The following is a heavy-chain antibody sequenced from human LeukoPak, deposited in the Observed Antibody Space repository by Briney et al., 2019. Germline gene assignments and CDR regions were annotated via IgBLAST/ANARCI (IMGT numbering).Heavy chain of an antibody. Sequence: GGSLRLSCAASGLFFSTNWMSWVRQAPGKGLEWVATIKPDGRDKYYVDSVKGRFTISRDNSKNTLYLQMNSLRVEDTAVYYCAKSWNYYDSSGDDALDIWGQGTMVTVSS. D-gene: IGHD3-22*01. CDR2: IKPDGRDK. J-gene: IGHJ3*02. CDR1: GLFFSTNW. V-gene: IGHV3-7*03. CDR3: AKSWNYYDSSGDDALDI.